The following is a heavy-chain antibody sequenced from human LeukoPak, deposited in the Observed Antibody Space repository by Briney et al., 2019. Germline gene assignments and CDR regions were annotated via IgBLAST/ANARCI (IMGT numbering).Heavy chain of an antibody. Sequence: GGSLRLSCAASGFTFGSYAMSWVRQAPGKGLEWVSAISGSGGNTYYADSVRGRFTISRDNSKNTLYLQMNSLRAEDTAVYYCTKDRDDTAIVDCFDYWGQGTLVTVSS. V-gene: IGHV3-23*01. CDR2: ISGSGGNT. D-gene: IGHD5-18*01. J-gene: IGHJ4*02. CDR1: GFTFGSYA. CDR3: TKDRDDTAIVDCFDY.